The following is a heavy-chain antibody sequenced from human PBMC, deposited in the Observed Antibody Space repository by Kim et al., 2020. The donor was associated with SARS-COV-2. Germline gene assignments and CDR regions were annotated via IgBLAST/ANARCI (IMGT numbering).Heavy chain of an antibody. J-gene: IGHJ3*02. D-gene: IGHD4-17*01. CDR3: AKDMGPVRSVTLHDAFDI. V-gene: IGHV3-9*01. CDR2: ISWNSGSI. CDR1: GFTFDDYA. Sequence: GGSLRPSCAASGFTFDDYAMHWVRQAPGKGLEWVSGISWNSGSIGYADSVKGRFTISRDNAKNSLYLQMNSLRAEDTALYYCAKDMGPVRSVTLHDAFDIRGQGTMVTVSS.